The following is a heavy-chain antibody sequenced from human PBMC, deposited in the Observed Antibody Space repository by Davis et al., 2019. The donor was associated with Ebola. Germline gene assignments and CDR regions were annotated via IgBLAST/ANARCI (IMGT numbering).Heavy chain of an antibody. CDR2: INHSGST. CDR3: ARGESYSSSWSRNYYYMDV. Sequence: PSETLSLTCAVYGGSFSGYYWSWIRQPPGKGLEWIGEINHSGSTNYNPSLKSRVTISVDTSKNQFSLKLSSVTAADTAVYYCARGESYSSSWSRNYYYMDVWGKGTTVTVSS. V-gene: IGHV4-34*01. CDR1: GGSFSGYY. D-gene: IGHD6-13*01. J-gene: IGHJ6*03.